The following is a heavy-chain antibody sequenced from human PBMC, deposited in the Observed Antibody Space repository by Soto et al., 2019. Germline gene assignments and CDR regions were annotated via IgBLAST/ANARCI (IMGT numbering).Heavy chain of an antibody. CDR2: ISSSGSTI. Sequence: PGGSLRLSCAASGFTFSDYYMSWIRQAPGKGLEWVSYISSSGSTIYYADSVKGRFTISRDNAKNSLYLQMNSLRAEDTAVYYCARDNLGYCSSTSCYIVGWFDPWGRGTLVTVSS. CDR3: ARDNLGYCSSTSCYIVGWFDP. D-gene: IGHD2-2*02. CDR1: GFTFSDYY. V-gene: IGHV3-11*01. J-gene: IGHJ5*02.